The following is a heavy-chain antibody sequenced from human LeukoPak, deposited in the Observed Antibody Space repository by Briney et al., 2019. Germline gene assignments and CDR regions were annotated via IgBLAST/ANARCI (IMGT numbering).Heavy chain of an antibody. J-gene: IGHJ4*02. CDR3: ARRFSAAAEY. Sequence: GGSLRLSCAASGFTFSDCYMSWIRQAPGKGLEWVSYITSSGSSMYYADSVKGRFTISRDNAKNSLYLQMNSLRAEDTAVYYCARRFSAAAEYWGQGTLVTVSS. V-gene: IGHV3-11*01. D-gene: IGHD6-13*01. CDR2: ITSSGSSM. CDR1: GFTFSDCY.